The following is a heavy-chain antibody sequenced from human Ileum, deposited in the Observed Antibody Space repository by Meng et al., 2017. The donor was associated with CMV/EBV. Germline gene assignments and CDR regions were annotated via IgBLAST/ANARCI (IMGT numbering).Heavy chain of an antibody. D-gene: IGHD2-21*01. V-gene: IGHV4-59*01. CDR1: GGSISSYY. J-gene: IGHJ5*02. CDR3: AGGVVYNWFDP. Sequence: SETLSLNCTVSGGSISSYYWSWIRQPPGKGLEWIGCIYHSGSTNYNPSLKSRVTISVDTSKNQFSLKLSFVTAADTAVCYCAGGVVYNWFDPWGQGTLVTVSS. CDR2: IYHSGST.